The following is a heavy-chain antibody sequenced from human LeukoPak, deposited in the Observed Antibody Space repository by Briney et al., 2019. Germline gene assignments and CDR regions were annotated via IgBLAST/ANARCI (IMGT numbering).Heavy chain of an antibody. CDR3: AKWGDYDVLTGYYVPDY. CDR2: ILGSGGST. V-gene: IGHV3-23*01. J-gene: IGHJ4*02. Sequence: PGASLRLSSAASGFTFSNYAMSWVRQAPGKGLEWVSAILGSGGSTYYADSVKGRFTVSRDNSKSTLYLQMNSLRAEDTALYYCAKWGDYDVLTGYYVPDYWGQGTLVTVSS. CDR1: GFTFSNYA. D-gene: IGHD3-9*01.